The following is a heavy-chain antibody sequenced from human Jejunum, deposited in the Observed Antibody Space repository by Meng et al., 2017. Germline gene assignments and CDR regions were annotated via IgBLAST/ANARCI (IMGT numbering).Heavy chain of an antibody. J-gene: IGHJ4*02. CDR2: VYGGGST. D-gene: IGHD5-18*01. V-gene: IGHV4-4*07. CDR1: GDPINPYY. Sequence: GSLRLSCTVSGDPINPYYWSWIRQPAGKGMEWIGRVYGGGSTTYTPSLKSRATMSVDTSKGQVFLRLTSFTDADTAIYYCARGYSYCPNHFGYLGQGTLVTVSS. CDR3: ARGYSYCPNHFGY.